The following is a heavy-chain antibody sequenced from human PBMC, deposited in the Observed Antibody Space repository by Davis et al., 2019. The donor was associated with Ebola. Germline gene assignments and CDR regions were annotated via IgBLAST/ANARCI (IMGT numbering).Heavy chain of an antibody. D-gene: IGHD2-15*01. Sequence: PGGSLRLSCAASGFTFSSYGMHWVRQAPGKGLEWVAVIWYDGSNKYYADSVKGRFTISRDNSKNTLYLQMNSLRAEDTAMYYCARGGLGYCSGGSCYSGYFDYWGQGTLVTVSS. CDR1: GFTFSSYG. CDR2: IWYDGSNK. CDR3: ARGGLGYCSGGSCYSGYFDY. J-gene: IGHJ4*02. V-gene: IGHV3-33*01.